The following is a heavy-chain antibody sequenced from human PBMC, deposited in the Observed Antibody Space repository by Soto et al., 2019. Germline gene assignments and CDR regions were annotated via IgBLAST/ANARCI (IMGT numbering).Heavy chain of an antibody. Sequence: GGSLRLSCAASGFTFSSYAMSWVRQAPGKGLEWVSAISGSGGSTYYADSVKGWFTISRDNSKNTLYLQMNSLRAEDTAVYYCAKIPAAMPYYYYYYMDVWGKGTTVTVSS. J-gene: IGHJ6*03. CDR3: AKIPAAMPYYYYYYMDV. CDR2: ISGSGGST. D-gene: IGHD2-2*01. CDR1: GFTFSSYA. V-gene: IGHV3-23*01.